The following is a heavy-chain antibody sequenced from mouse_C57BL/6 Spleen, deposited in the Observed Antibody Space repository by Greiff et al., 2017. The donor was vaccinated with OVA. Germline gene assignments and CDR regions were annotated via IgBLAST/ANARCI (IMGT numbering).Heavy chain of an antibody. V-gene: IGHV1-18*01. CDR3: ARMGRYEYDPWYFDV. CDR2: INPNNGGT. D-gene: IGHD2-4*01. J-gene: IGHJ1*03. Sequence: VQLQQSGPELVKPGASVKIPCKASGYTFTDYNMDWVKQSHGKSLEWIGDINPNNGGTIYNQKFKGKATLTVDKSSSTAYMELRSLTSEDTAVYYCARMGRYEYDPWYFDVWGTGTTVTVSS. CDR1: GYTFTDYN.